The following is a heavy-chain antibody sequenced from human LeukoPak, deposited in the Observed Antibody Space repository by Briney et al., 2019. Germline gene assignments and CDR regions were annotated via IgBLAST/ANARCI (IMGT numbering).Heavy chain of an antibody. CDR3: VKDAAAAGYDAFDI. CDR1: GFTFDDYA. J-gene: IGHJ3*02. CDR2: ISWNSGSI. Sequence: GGSLRLSCAASGFTFDDYAMHWVRQAPGKGLEWVSGISWNSGSIGYADSVKGRFTISRDNAKNSLYLQMNSLRAEDTALYYCVKDAAAAGYDAFDIWGQGTMVTVSS. D-gene: IGHD6-13*01. V-gene: IGHV3-9*01.